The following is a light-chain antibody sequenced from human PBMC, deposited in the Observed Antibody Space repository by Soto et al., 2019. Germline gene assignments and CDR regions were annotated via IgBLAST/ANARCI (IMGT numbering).Light chain of an antibody. CDR2: DAS. V-gene: IGKV3-11*01. CDR3: QQRSNWPPSIT. Sequence: EIVLTQSPATLYLSPGKRATLSGRARQRVSSYLAWYQQKPGQAPRLIIYDASNRATGIPARFSGSGAGTDFTLPLSSLEPDDFAVYYCQQRSNWPPSITFGQGTRLESK. J-gene: IGKJ5*01. CDR1: QRVSSY.